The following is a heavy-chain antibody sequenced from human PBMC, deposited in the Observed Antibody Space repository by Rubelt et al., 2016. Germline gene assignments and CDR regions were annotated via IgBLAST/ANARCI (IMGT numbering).Heavy chain of an antibody. CDR2: IYSDGST. D-gene: IGHD3-16*01. CDR1: GFSVSNNY. V-gene: IGHV3-53*04. Sequence: EVQLVESGGGLVQPGGSLRLSCAASGFSVSNNYMSWVRQAPGKGLEWVSVIYSDGSTYYADSVKGRFTISRHNSKTTLYLEMNSLRTEDTAVYYCAGDYGGNYWGQGTLVTVSS. J-gene: IGHJ4*02. CDR3: AGDYGGNY.